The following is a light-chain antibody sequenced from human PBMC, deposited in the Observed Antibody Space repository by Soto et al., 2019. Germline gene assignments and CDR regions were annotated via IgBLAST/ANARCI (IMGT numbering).Light chain of an antibody. CDR2: DAS. CDR3: QQYNNWPPWT. J-gene: IGKJ1*01. V-gene: IGKV3-15*01. CDR1: QRVSRN. Sequence: EILMTQSPATLSLSQGEIATLSCRASQRVSRNLAWYQQKPGQAPRLLIYDASTRATGIPDRFSGSGSETEFTLTISSLQSEDYAIYYCQQYNNWPPWTFGQGGKVAIK.